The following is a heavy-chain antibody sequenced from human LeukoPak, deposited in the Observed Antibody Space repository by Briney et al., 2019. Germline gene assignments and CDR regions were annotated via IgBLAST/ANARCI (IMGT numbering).Heavy chain of an antibody. J-gene: IGHJ4*02. CDR2: IWYDGSNK. CDR3: AITRGYGDYGFDY. D-gene: IGHD4-17*01. V-gene: IGHV3-33*01. CDR1: GFTFSSYG. Sequence: GRSLRLSCAASGFTFSSYGMHWVRQAPGKGLEWVAVIWYDGSNKYYADSVKGRFTISRDNSKNTLYLQMNSLRAEDTAVYYCAITRGYGDYGFDYWGQGTLVTVSS.